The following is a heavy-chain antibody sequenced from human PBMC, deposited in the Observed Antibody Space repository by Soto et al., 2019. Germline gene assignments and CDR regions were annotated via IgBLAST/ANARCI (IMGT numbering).Heavy chain of an antibody. J-gene: IGHJ4*02. CDR1: GGSISSYY. Sequence: QVQLQESGPGLVKPSETLSLTCTVSGGSISSYYWSWIRQPPGKGLEWIAYIYYTGSTNYNPSLKSGVTLSAATATNQFALTLSSVTAADTAMYYCARVDSSASYFDSWGQGTLVTVSS. D-gene: IGHD3-22*01. CDR2: IYYTGST. CDR3: ARVDSSASYFDS. V-gene: IGHV4-59*01.